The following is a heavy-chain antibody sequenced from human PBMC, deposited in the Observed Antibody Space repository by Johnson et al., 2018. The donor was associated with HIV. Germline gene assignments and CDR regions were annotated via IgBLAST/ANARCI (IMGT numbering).Heavy chain of an antibody. J-gene: IGHJ3*02. D-gene: IGHD6-19*01. Sequence: VQLVESGGGVVQPGRSLRLSCAASGFTFSSYAMHWVRQAPGKGLEWVAVISYDGSNKYYEDSVKGRFTISRDNSKNTLYLQMNSLGAEDTAVYYCGTDIAVGCALDIWGQGTMVTVSS. CDR3: GTDIAVGCALDI. CDR1: GFTFSSYA. CDR2: ISYDGSNK. V-gene: IGHV3-30-3*01.